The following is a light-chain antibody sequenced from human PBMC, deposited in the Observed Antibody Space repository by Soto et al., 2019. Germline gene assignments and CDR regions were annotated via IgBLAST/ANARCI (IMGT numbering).Light chain of an antibody. CDR2: DVS. V-gene: IGLV2-14*01. J-gene: IGLJ1*01. Sequence: QPASVSGSPGQAITISCTGTSSDVGGYTYVSWYQQHPGKAPKFIIYDVSNRPSGVSNRFSGSKSGNTASLTISGLQAEDEADYYCSSYTTSNTRQIVFGTGTKVTVL. CDR3: SSYTTSNTRQIV. CDR1: SSDVGGYTY.